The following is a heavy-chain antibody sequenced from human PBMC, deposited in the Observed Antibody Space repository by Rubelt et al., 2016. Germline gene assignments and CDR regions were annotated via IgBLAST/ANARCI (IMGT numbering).Heavy chain of an antibody. V-gene: IGHV3-48*04. CDR1: GFSFSDYN. D-gene: IGHD1-26*01. Sequence: EVLLVESGGGLVQPGGSLRLSCAASGFSFSDYNMKWVRQAPGKGLEWISYISSGSSAIFYADSVKGRFAVSRDNANNSLYLQMNSLRAEDTAMYCCASDIVAATYVFDYWGQGTLVTVSS. CDR3: ASDIVAATYVFDY. J-gene: IGHJ4*02. CDR2: ISSGSSAI.